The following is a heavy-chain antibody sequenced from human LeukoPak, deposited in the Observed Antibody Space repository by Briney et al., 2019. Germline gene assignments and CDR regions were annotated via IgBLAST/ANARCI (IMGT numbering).Heavy chain of an antibody. CDR3: ARDLRGGYCSGGSCYHSGAFDY. Sequence: SETLSLTCTVSGGSISGYYWSWIRQPAGKGLEWIWHIDTSGSTNYNPSLKSRVTMSVDTSKNQFSLKLNSVTAADTAVYYCARDLRGGYCSGGSCYHSGAFDYWGQGTLVTVSS. J-gene: IGHJ4*02. V-gene: IGHV4-4*07. D-gene: IGHD2-15*01. CDR2: IDTSGST. CDR1: GGSISGYY.